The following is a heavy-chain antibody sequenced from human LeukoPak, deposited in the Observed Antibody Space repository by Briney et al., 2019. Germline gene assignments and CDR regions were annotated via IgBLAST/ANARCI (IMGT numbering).Heavy chain of an antibody. V-gene: IGHV4-34*01. CDR1: GGSFSGYY. Sequence: SETLSLTCAVYGGSFSGYYWSWIRQPPGKGLEWIGEINHSGSTNYNPSLKGRVTISVDTSKDQFSLKLSSVTAADTAVYYCARLRGEYNWNPNYYYYYMDVWGKGTTVTVSS. J-gene: IGHJ6*03. CDR3: ARLRGEYNWNPNYYYYYMDV. CDR2: INHSGST. D-gene: IGHD1-20*01.